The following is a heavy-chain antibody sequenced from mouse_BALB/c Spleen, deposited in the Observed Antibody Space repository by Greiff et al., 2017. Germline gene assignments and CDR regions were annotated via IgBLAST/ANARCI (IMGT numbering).Heavy chain of an antibody. J-gene: IGHJ2*01. V-gene: IGHV5-12-1*01. CDR1: GFAFSSYD. CDR2: ISSGGGST. D-gene: IGHD2-14*01. Sequence: EVMLVESGGGLVKPGGSLKLSCAASGFAFSSYDMSWVRQTPEKRLEWVAYISSGGGSTYYPDTVKGRFTISRDNAKNTLYLQMSSLKSEDTAMYYCARHTRYRYFDYWGQGTTLTVSS. CDR3: ARHTRYRYFDY.